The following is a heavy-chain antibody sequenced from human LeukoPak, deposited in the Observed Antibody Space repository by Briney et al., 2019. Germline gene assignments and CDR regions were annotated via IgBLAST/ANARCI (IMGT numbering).Heavy chain of an antibody. V-gene: IGHV3-23*01. Sequence: QPGGSLSLSCAASGFTLSSYAMSWVRQAPGKGLEWVSAISGSGGSTYYADSVKGRFTISRDNSKNTLYLQMNSLRAEDTAVYYCAHSIVVVPAVGPFDPWGQGTLATVSS. CDR2: ISGSGGST. CDR1: GFTLSSYA. J-gene: IGHJ5*02. D-gene: IGHD2-2*01. CDR3: AHSIVVVPAVGPFDP.